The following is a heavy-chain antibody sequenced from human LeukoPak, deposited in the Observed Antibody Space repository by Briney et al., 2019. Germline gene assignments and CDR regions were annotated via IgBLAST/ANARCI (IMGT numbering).Heavy chain of an antibody. CDR1: GGSIRSYY. CDR3: ASLRRLDPSSYYGMDV. Sequence: SETLSLTCTVSGGSIRSYYWSWIRQPPGKGLELIGYIYYSGTTNYNPSLKSRITILVDTSKNQFSLKLTSVTAADTAVYYCASLRRLDPSSYYGMDVWGQGTTVTVSS. D-gene: IGHD3-3*01. J-gene: IGHJ6*02. CDR2: IYYSGTT. V-gene: IGHV4-59*08.